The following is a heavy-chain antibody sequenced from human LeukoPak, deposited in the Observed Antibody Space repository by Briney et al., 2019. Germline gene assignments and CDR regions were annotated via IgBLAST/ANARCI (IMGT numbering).Heavy chain of an antibody. CDR2: MYHSGST. CDR1: GGSISSGYY. CDR3: ARQGGSSSPYYYYYMDV. J-gene: IGHJ6*03. D-gene: IGHD6-13*01. V-gene: IGHV4-38-2*02. Sequence: TSETLSLTCTVSGGSISSGYYWGWFRQPPGKGLEWIGCMYHSGSTYYNPSLKSRVTISVDTSKNQFSLKLSSVTAADTAVYYCARQGGSSSPYYYYYMDVWGKGTTVTVSS.